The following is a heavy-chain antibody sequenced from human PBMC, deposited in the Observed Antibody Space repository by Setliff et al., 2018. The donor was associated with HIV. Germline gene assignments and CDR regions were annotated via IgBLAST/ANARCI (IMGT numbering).Heavy chain of an antibody. CDR2: IFPGDSDT. CDR1: GYNFNTDW. D-gene: IGHD4-17*01. V-gene: IGHV5-51*01. J-gene: IGHJ6*03. CDR3: AGLRGDYVGQYYYYMDV. Sequence: PGESLTLSCKGPGYNFNTDWIAWVRQKPGKGLEWMGSIFPGDSDTKYSPSFEGQVTISADKSISTAYLKWSRLRASDTGIYYCAGLRGDYVGQYYYYMDVWGEGTTVTVS.